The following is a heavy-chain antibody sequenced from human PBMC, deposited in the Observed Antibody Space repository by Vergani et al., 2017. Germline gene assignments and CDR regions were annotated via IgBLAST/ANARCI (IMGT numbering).Heavy chain of an antibody. D-gene: IGHD3-3*01. Sequence: QVQLVQSGAEVKKPGSSVKVSCEASGGTFSSYAISWVRQAPGQGLEWMGGIIPIFGTANYAQKFQGRVTITADESPSPAYMELSSLRPEDTAVYYCARDPSYYDFWGGPRPPYYYMDVWGKGTTVTVSS. CDR3: ARDPSYYDFWGGPRPPYYYMDV. V-gene: IGHV1-69*13. J-gene: IGHJ6*03. CDR1: GGTFSSYA. CDR2: IIPIFGTA.